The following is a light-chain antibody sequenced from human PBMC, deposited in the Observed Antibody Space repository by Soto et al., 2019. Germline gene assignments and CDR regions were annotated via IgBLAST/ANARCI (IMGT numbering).Light chain of an antibody. J-gene: IGLJ1*01. Sequence: QSVLTQPASVSGSPGQSITISCTGTSSDVGTYKYVSWYQQQPGKAPKLLIYEVSNRPSGVSNRFSGSKSGNTASLTISGLQAEDEADYYCSSYTSDVFGSGTKVIVL. CDR3: SSYTSDV. CDR2: EVS. CDR1: SSDVGTYKY. V-gene: IGLV2-14*01.